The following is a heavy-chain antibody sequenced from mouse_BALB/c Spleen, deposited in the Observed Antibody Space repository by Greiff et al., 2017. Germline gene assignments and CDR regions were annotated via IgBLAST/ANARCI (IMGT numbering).Heavy chain of an antibody. CDR1: GFTFSSYA. J-gene: IGHJ3*01. V-gene: IGHV5-9-3*01. D-gene: IGHD2-4*01. Sequence: EVQLVESGGGLVKPGGSLKLSCAASGFTFSSYAMSWVRQTPEKRLEWVATISSGGSYTYYPDSVKGRFTISRDNAKNTLYLQMSSLRSEDTAMYYCARREIYDYDVWFAYWGQGTLVTVSA. CDR3: ARREIYDYDVWFAY. CDR2: ISSGGSYT.